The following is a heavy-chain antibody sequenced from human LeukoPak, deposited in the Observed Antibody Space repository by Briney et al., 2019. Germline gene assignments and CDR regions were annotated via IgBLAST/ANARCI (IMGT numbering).Heavy chain of an antibody. CDR1: GGTFSSYA. CDR2: IIPIFGTA. J-gene: IGHJ6*03. Sequence: ASVKVSCKASGGTFSSYAISWVRQAPGQGLEWMGGIIPIFGTANYAQKFQGRVTITTDESTSTAYMELSNLRSEDTAVYYCARGDTYYYYYMDVWGKGTTVTVSS. V-gene: IGHV1-69*05. CDR3: ARGDTYYYYYMDV. D-gene: IGHD5-18*01.